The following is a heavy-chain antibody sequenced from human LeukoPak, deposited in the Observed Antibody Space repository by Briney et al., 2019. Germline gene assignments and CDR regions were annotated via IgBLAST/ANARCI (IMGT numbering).Heavy chain of an antibody. CDR2: IYHSGST. J-gene: IGHJ4*02. Sequence: SQTLSLTCAVSGGSISSGGYSWSWIRQPPGKGLEWIGYIYHSGSTYYNPSLKSRVTISVDRSKNQFSLKLSSVTAADTAVYYCASLGSLSVGSGYYSGRRDYWGQGTLVTVSS. D-gene: IGHD3-22*01. CDR3: ASLGSLSVGSGYYSGRRDY. V-gene: IGHV4-30-2*01. CDR1: GGSISSGGYS.